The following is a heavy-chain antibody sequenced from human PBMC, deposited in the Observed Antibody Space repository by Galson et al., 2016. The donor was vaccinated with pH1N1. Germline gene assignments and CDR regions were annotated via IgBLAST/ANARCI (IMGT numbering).Heavy chain of an antibody. V-gene: IGHV3-7*01. CDR2: IKQDGSEK. D-gene: IGHD5-12*01. CDR3: VKDFSGQEY. Sequence: SLRLSCAASGFTFSSYWMSWVRQAPGKGLEWVANIKQDGSEKHYVDSVKGRFTISRDNAKNSLYLQMNNLRAEDTAVYYCVKDFSGQEYWGQGTLVTVAS. J-gene: IGHJ4*02. CDR1: GFTFSSYW.